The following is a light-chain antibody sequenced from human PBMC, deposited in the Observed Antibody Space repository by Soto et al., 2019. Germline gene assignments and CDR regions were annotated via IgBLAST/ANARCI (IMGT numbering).Light chain of an antibody. CDR2: AAS. Sequence: DFQMTQSPSSLSASVGDRVTITCRASQSISSYLNWYQQKPGKAPKLLIYAASSLQSGVPSRFSGSGSVTDFTLTISSLQPEDFATDYCQQSYSTLGTFGQGTKVEIK. J-gene: IGKJ1*01. V-gene: IGKV1-39*01. CDR1: QSISSY. CDR3: QQSYSTLGT.